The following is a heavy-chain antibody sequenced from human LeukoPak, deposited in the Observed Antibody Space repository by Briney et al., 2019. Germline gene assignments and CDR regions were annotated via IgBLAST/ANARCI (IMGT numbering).Heavy chain of an antibody. CDR1: GGSISSYY. CDR3: ARSPSGYRFDS. CDR2: IYYSGST. V-gene: IGHV4-59*01. D-gene: IGHD3-22*01. Sequence: SETLSLTCTVSGGSISSYYWSWIRQPPGKGLEWIGYIYYSGSTNYNPSLKSRVTISVDTSKNQFSLKLSSVTAADTAVYYCARSPSGYRFDSWGQGTLVTVSS. J-gene: IGHJ4*02.